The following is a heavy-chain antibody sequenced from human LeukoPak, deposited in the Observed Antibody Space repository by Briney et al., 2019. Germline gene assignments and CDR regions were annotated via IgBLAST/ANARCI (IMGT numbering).Heavy chain of an antibody. Sequence: GGFLRLSCAASGFTFSSYWMSWVRQAPGKGLEWVANIKQDGSEKYYVDSVKGRFTISRDNAKNSLYLQMNSLRAEDTAVYYCARETYYYDSSGYLTWGQGTLVTVSS. V-gene: IGHV3-7*03. CDR1: GFTFSSYW. CDR3: ARETYYYDSSGYLT. CDR2: IKQDGSEK. J-gene: IGHJ5*02. D-gene: IGHD3-22*01.